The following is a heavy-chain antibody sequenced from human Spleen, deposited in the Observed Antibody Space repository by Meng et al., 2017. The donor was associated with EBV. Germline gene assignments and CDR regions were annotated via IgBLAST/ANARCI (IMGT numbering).Heavy chain of an antibody. CDR2: ISAYSGDT. Sequence: QVQRVQCEAEVKKPGASGRVSCKASEYTSYGITWVRQAPGQGLEWMGWISAYSGDTHYAQKFQGRVTMTTDTSTSTDYMELRSLRSDDTAVYYCASVTTGGTYFHAFDIWGQGTLVTVPS. CDR1: EYTSYG. D-gene: IGHD1-26*01. CDR3: ASVTTGGTYFHAFDI. V-gene: IGHV1-18*01. J-gene: IGHJ3*02.